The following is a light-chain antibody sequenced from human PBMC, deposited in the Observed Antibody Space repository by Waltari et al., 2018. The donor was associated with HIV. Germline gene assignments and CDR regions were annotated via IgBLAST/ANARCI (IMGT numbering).Light chain of an antibody. J-gene: IGLJ3*02. CDR2: DVS. V-gene: IGLV2-11*01. CDR3: CSYAGSYTFV. CDR1: SIAVGGHNY. Sequence: QSALTQPRSVSGSPGQSVTIPCTGTSIAVGGHNYVSWYQQHPGKAPKLMIYDVSKRPSGVPDRFSGSKSGNTASLTISGLQAEDEADYYCCSYAGSYTFVFGGGTKLTVL.